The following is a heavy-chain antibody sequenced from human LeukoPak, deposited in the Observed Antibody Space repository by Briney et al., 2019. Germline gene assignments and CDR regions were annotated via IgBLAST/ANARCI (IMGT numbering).Heavy chain of an antibody. D-gene: IGHD2-8*01. CDR3: ASNGLATYYYYYMDV. V-gene: IGHV1-2*02. J-gene: IGHJ6*03. Sequence: ASVKVSCKASGYTFTGYYMHWVRQAPGQGLEWMGWINPNSGGTNYAQKFQGRVTMTRDTSISTAYMELSRLRSDDTAVYYCASNGLATYYYYYMDVWGKGTPVTVSS. CDR2: INPNSGGT. CDR1: GYTFTGYY.